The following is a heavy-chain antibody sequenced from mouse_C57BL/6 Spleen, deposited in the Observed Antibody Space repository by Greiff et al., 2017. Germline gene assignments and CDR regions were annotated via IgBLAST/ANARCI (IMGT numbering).Heavy chain of an antibody. J-gene: IGHJ4*01. CDR1: GFSLTSYG. CDR2: IWSDGRT. Sequence: VKLVESGPGLVAPSQSLSITCTVSGFSLTSYGVHWVRQPPGKGLEWLVVIWSDGRTTYNSALKSRLSISKDNSKSQVFLKMNSLQTDDTAMYYCARQEGYYGGVYYAMDYWGQGTSVTVSS. D-gene: IGHD1-1*01. V-gene: IGHV2-6-1*01. CDR3: ARQEGYYGGVYYAMDY.